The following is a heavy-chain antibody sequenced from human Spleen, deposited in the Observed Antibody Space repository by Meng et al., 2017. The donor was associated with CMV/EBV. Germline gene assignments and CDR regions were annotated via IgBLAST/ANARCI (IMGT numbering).Heavy chain of an antibody. CDR1: GFSLSTGGVG. CDR2: IYWDDDK. CDR3: ARSDGYPDY. D-gene: IGHD5-24*01. J-gene: IGHJ4*02. Sequence: MTLKASRPRLVRHTQAIRLTCNLSGFSLSTGGVGVGWISQPSGKALEWLALIYWDDDKRYSPSLKSRITITKDTSKNQVVLTMTHMDPVDTATYYCARSDGYPDYWGQGTLVTVSS. V-gene: IGHV2-5*02.